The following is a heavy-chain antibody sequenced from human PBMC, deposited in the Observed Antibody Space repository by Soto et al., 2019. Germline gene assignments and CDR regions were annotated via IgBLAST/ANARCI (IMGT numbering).Heavy chain of an antibody. Sequence: EVQLVQSGGGVVQPGESLRLSCAASGFSFSSYWMSWVRQAPGKGLEWLASIKQDGSEEYSADSVKGRFTISRDSAKTSLYLQMNSLGAEDTAVYYGARDFDRTPGIYWGQGTLVTVSS. D-gene: IGHD3-9*01. V-gene: IGHV3-7*04. CDR2: IKQDGSEE. CDR1: GFSFSSYW. J-gene: IGHJ4*02. CDR3: ARDFDRTPGIY.